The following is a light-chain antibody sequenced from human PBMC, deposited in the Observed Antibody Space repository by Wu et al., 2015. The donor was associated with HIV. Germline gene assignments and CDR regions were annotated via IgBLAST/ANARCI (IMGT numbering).Light chain of an antibody. CDR1: QSVNSNY. V-gene: IGKV3D-20*01. CDR3: QQYGSSPLT. CDR2: DAS. J-gene: IGKJ4*01. Sequence: EIVLTQSPATLSLSPRERATLSCGASQSVNSNYLAWYQQKPGLAPRLLIYDASSRATGIPDRFSGSGSGTDFTLTISRLEPEDFAVYYCQQYGSSPLTFGGGTKVEIK.